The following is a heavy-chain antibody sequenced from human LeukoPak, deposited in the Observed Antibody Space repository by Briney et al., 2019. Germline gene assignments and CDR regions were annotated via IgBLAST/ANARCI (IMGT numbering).Heavy chain of an antibody. CDR1: GFTFSSYA. Sequence: GGSLRLSCEASGFTFSSYAMHWVRQAPGKGLEWVAVISYDGSNKYYADSVKGRFTISRDNSKNTLYLQMNSLRAEDTAVYYCSGGWFRFDPWGQGTLVTISS. CDR2: ISYDGSNK. J-gene: IGHJ5*02. D-gene: IGHD2-15*01. CDR3: SGGWFRFDP. V-gene: IGHV3-30-3*01.